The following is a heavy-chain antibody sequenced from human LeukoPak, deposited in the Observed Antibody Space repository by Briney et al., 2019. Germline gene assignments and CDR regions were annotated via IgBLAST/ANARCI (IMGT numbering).Heavy chain of an antibody. Sequence: GGSLRLSCAASGFKFNTHNLNWVRQAPGKGLEWVSSISSRSTYILYADSVKGRFTVSRDNAKNSLYLQMNSLRAEDTAVYYCARDYCSSTSCYPPQFDPWGQGTLVTVSS. J-gene: IGHJ5*02. CDR3: ARDYCSSTSCYPPQFDP. D-gene: IGHD2-2*01. V-gene: IGHV3-21*01. CDR2: ISSRSTYI. CDR1: GFKFNTHN.